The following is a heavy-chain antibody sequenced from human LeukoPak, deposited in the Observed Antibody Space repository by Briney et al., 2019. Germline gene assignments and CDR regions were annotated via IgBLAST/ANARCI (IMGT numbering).Heavy chain of an antibody. CDR3: ARQYCSPTNCQGNLDV. CDR2: ISSSGSII. J-gene: IGHJ6*02. CDR1: GVTFSSYE. D-gene: IGHD2-15*01. Sequence: GGSLRLSCEASGVTFSSYEINWVRQAPGKGLEWVSYISSSGSIIYYADSGKGRFTISRDNAKKSLYLQMNSLRVEDTAVYYCARQYCSPTNCQGNLDVWGQGATVTVSS. V-gene: IGHV3-48*03.